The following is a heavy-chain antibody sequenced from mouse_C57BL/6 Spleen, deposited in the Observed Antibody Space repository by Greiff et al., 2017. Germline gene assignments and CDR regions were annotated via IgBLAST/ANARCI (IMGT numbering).Heavy chain of an antibody. CDR3: ARRDYYGSSYFYAMDY. CDR2: ISNGGGST. Sequence: EVMLVESGGGLVQPGGSLKLSCAASGFTFSDYYMYWVRQTPEKRLEWVAYISNGGGSTYYPATVKGRFTISRDNAKNTLYLHMSRLKSEDTAMYYCARRDYYGSSYFYAMDYWGQGTSVTVSS. J-gene: IGHJ4*01. V-gene: IGHV5-12*01. CDR1: GFTFSDYY. D-gene: IGHD1-1*01.